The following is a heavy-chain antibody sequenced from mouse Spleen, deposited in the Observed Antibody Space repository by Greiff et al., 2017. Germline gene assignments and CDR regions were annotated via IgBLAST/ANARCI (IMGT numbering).Heavy chain of an antibody. J-gene: IGHJ1*01. CDR2: INYDGSST. D-gene: IGHD2-3*01. CDR3: ARDGDDGYWYFDV. Sequence: EVKVVESEGGLVQPGSSMKLSCTASGFTFSDYYMAWVRQVPEKGLVWVANINYDGSSTYYLDSLKSRFIISRDNAKNILYLQMSSLKSEDTATYYCARDGDDGYWYFDVWGAGTTVTVSS. V-gene: IGHV5-16*01. CDR1: GFTFSDYY.